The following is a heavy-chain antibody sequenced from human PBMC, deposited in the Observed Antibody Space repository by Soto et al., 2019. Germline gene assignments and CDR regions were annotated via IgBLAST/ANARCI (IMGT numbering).Heavy chain of an antibody. V-gene: IGHV3-30*18. CDR3: AKAPYYYDSSGYCDI. CDR2: ISYDGSNK. D-gene: IGHD3-22*01. J-gene: IGHJ3*02. Sequence: VQLVESGGGLVQPGGSLRLSCAASGFTFSSYGMHWVRQAPGKGLEWVAVISYDGSNKYYADSVKGRFTISRDNSKNTLYLQMNSLRAEDTAVYYCAKAPYYYDSSGYCDIWGQGTMVTVSS. CDR1: GFTFSSYG.